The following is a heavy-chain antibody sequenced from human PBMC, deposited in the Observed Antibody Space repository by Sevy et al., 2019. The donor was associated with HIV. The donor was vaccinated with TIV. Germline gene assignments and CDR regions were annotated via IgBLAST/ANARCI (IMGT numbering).Heavy chain of an antibody. CDR1: GFTFSKYS. D-gene: IGHD2-8*01. Sequence: GGSLRLSCAASGFTFSKYSMSWVRQPPGKGLEWVSILSFGWGEINYPDSVKGRFTISRDNSKSSVYLQMNNLRPEDTAVYYCAREGCTKPHDYWGQGTLVTVSS. CDR3: AREGCTKPHDY. J-gene: IGHJ4*02. V-gene: IGHV3-23*01. CDR2: LSFGWGEI.